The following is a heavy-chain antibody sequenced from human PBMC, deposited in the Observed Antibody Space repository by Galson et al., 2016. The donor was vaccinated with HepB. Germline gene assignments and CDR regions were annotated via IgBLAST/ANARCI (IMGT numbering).Heavy chain of an antibody. D-gene: IGHD3-9*01. J-gene: IGHJ6*02. CDR2: IDWDDDK. Sequence: PALVKPTQTLSLTCTFSGFSLSTSGMSVTWIRQPPGKGLEWLALIDWDDDKYFSTSLKTRLTISKDTSKNQVVLTLTSMEPVDTATYYCARISRARGHNNVLTGAKYYYYNMDVWGQGTTVTVSS. CDR1: GFSLSTSGMS. V-gene: IGHV2-70*01. CDR3: ARISRARGHNNVLTGAKYYYYNMDV.